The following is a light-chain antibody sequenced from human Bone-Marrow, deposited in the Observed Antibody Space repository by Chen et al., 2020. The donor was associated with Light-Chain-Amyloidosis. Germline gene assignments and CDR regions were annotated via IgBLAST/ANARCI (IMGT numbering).Light chain of an antibody. CDR1: NIGSTS. V-gene: IGLV3-21*02. Sequence: SYVLTQPSSVSVAPGQTATIACGGNNIGSTSVHWYQQTPGQAPLLVVYDDSDRPSGIPERLCGYNSGNTATLTISRDEAGDEADYYCQVWDRGSDRPVFGGGTKLTVL. J-gene: IGLJ3*02. CDR2: DDS. CDR3: QVWDRGSDRPV.